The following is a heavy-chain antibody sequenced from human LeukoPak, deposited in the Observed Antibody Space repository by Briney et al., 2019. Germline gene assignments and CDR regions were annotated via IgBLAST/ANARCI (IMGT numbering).Heavy chain of an antibody. J-gene: IGHJ4*02. CDR3: ARVPGRTIAVAGTGYFDY. D-gene: IGHD6-19*01. CDR2: INPNSGGT. V-gene: IGHV1-2*02. CDR1: GYTFTGYY. Sequence: ASVKVSCKASGYTFTGYYMHWARQAPGQGLEWMGWINPNSGGTNYAQKFQGRVTMTRDTSISTAYMELSRLRSDDTAVYYCARVPGRTIAVAGTGYFDYWGQGTLVTVSS.